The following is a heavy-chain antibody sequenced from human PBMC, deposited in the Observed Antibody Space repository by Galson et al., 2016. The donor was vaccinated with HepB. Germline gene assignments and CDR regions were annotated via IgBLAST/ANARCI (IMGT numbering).Heavy chain of an antibody. CDR1: GFAFNTYA. CDR3: AKANIIMVTLGIYLDT. Sequence: SLRLSCAPSGFAFNTYAMNWVRQAPGKGLEWVAGVSGHAGSTYYADSVKGRFAISRDNSKNTLFLQMNGLRADDTAVYYCAKANIIMVTLGIYLDTWGPGTLVTVSS. V-gene: IGHV3-23*01. J-gene: IGHJ5*02. CDR2: VSGHAGST. D-gene: IGHD2/OR15-2a*01.